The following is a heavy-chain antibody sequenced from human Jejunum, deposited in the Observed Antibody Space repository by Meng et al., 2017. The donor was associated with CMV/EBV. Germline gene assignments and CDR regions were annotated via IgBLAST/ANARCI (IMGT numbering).Heavy chain of an antibody. V-gene: IGHV4-30-4*08. CDR1: SISSGAYY. Sequence: SISSGAYYWTWSRQPAGQGLEWMGFIYYSGRTYSNTSLATRLTISVDTSNSQFSLTLSSVTAADTAVYYCARTQDCSSTSCYTGFDPWGQGTLVTVSS. CDR2: IYYSGRT. CDR3: ARTQDCSSTSCYTGFDP. D-gene: IGHD2-2*01. J-gene: IGHJ5*02.